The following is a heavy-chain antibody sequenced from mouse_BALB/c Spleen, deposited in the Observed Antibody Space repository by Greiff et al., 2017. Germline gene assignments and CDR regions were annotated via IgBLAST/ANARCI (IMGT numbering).Heavy chain of an antibody. V-gene: IGHV1-66*01. Sequence: QVHVKQSGPELVKPGASVKISCKASGYSFTSYYIHWVKQRPGQGLEWIGWIFPGSGNTKYNEKFKGKATLTADTSSSTAYMQLSSLTSEDSAVYFCARSRQLGLDYYAMDYWGQGTSVTVSS. CDR1: GYSFTSYY. J-gene: IGHJ4*01. D-gene: IGHD3-2*01. CDR3: ARSRQLGLDYYAMDY. CDR2: IFPGSGNT.